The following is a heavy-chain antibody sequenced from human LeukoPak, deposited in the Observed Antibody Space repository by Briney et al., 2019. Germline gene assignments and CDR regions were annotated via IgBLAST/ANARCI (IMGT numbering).Heavy chain of an antibody. CDR1: GITFSDRW. Sequence: GGPLRLSCAVSGITFSDRWMTWVRQAPGKGLEWVANIKYDGSEKYYVESVKGRFTISRDNAKNSLFLQMNSLRVEDTAVYYCARGVNGGYFDYWGQGTLVTVSS. D-gene: IGHD4-23*01. CDR2: IKYDGSEK. CDR3: ARGVNGGYFDY. J-gene: IGHJ4*02. V-gene: IGHV3-7*01.